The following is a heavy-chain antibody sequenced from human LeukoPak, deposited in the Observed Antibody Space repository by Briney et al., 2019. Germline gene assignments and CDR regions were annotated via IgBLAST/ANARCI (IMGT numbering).Heavy chain of an antibody. D-gene: IGHD3/OR15-3a*01. CDR2: ISANAGRT. Sequence: GGSLRLSCAASGFTFSSYAMSWVRQAPGKGLEWVSAISANAGRTYYGDSVKGRFTISRDNSKNTLFLQMNGLRAEDTAVYYCAKSRVSYYDFWRGNYKTNFYYYGVDVWGQGTTVTVSS. V-gene: IGHV3-23*01. J-gene: IGHJ6*02. CDR1: GFTFSSYA. CDR3: AKSRVSYYDFWRGNYKTNFYYYGVDV.